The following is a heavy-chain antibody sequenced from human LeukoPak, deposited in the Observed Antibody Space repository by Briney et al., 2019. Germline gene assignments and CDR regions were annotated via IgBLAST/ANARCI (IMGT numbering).Heavy chain of an antibody. J-gene: IGHJ4*02. CDR2: LYYSGST. CDR3: AREGPRYSSSGTFDY. Sequence: SETLSLTCTVSGGSISSYYWSWIRQPPGKGLEWIGYLYYSGSTNYNPSLKSRVTISVDTSKNQFSLKLSSVTAADTAVYYCAREGPRYSSSGTFDYWGQGTLVTVSS. CDR1: GGSISSYY. D-gene: IGHD6-13*01. V-gene: IGHV4-59*01.